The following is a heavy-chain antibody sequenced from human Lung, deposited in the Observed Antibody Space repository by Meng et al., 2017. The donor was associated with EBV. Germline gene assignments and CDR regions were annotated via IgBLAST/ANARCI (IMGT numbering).Heavy chain of an antibody. J-gene: IGHJ4*02. V-gene: IGHV4-30-4*01. Sequence: AHMQAQGPGLGQPSQTLSLTGPVSGGSISSGDYYWSWIRQPPGKGLEWIGYIYYSGSTYYNPSLKSRVTISVDTSKNQFSLKLSSVTAADTAVYYCARGPTTYFDYWGQGTLVTVSS. CDR3: ARGPTTYFDY. CDR2: IYYSGST. CDR1: GGSISSGDYY. D-gene: IGHD4-17*01.